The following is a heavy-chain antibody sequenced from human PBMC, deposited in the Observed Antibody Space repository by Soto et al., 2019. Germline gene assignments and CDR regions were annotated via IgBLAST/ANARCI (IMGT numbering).Heavy chain of an antibody. CDR2: IIASVGST. CDR3: ARDPNGDYVGGFDI. J-gene: IGHJ3*02. V-gene: IGHV3-23*01. D-gene: IGHD4-17*01. Sequence: EVQLLESGGGLVQPGGSLGLSFVVSGFTFTSYAISWVRQAPGKGLEWVSGIIASVGSTYYADSVKGRFTISRDNFKNTLYLQMSSLRADDTALYYCARDPNGDYVGGFDIRGQGTLVTVSS. CDR1: GFTFTSYA.